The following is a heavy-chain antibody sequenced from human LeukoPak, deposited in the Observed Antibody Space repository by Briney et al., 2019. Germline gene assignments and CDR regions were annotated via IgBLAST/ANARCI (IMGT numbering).Heavy chain of an antibody. V-gene: IGHV3-21*01. Sequence: GGSLRLSCAASGFTFSSSRMNWVRQAPGKGLEWVSSITTNSHMYYADSVQGRFTISRDNAKNSLYLQMDTLRAEDTAVYYCARDPAAGDCWGQGTLVTVSS. CDR3: ARDPAAGDC. J-gene: IGHJ4*02. CDR2: ITTNSHM. CDR1: GFTFSSSR. D-gene: IGHD2-15*01.